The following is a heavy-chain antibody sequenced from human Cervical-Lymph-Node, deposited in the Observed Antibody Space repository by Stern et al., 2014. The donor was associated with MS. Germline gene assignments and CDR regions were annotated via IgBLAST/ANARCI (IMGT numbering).Heavy chain of an antibody. CDR3: ARGSSGWFPLYYFDD. Sequence: EVQLVESGGRLVQPGGSLRLSCAVSGFSFSNHWMTWVRQAPGKGLEWVANIRQDGSERCYGVSVKGRFTISRDNAEGSLYLQMNSLRVEDTAIYYCARGSSGWFPLYYFDDWGQGSLVTISS. CDR2: IRQDGSER. J-gene: IGHJ4*02. D-gene: IGHD6-13*01. V-gene: IGHV3-7*01. CDR1: GFSFSNHW.